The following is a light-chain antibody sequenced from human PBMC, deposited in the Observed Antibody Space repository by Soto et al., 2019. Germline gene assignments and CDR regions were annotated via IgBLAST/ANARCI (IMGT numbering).Light chain of an antibody. CDR1: QSISSW. J-gene: IGKJ1*01. V-gene: IGKV1-5*01. CDR3: QQYNSYWT. Sequence: DIQMTQSPSSVSESVGDRVTITCRASQSISSWLAWYQQKPGKAPKLLIYDASSLESGVPSRFSGSGSGTEFTLTISSLQPDDFATYYCQQYNSYWTCGQGTKV. CDR2: DAS.